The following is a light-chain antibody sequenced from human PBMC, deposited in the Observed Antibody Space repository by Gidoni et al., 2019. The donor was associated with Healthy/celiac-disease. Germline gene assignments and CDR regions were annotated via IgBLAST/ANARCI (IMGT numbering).Light chain of an antibody. J-gene: IGLJ1*01. V-gene: IGLV1-44*01. CDR2: SNN. Sequence: QSVLTQPPTASGTPGQRVTISCSGSSSNDGSNNVNWYQQLPGTAPKHLIYSNNQRPSGVPDRFSGSKSGTSASLAISGLQSEDEADYYCAAWDDSLNGFYVFGTGTKVTVL. CDR3: AAWDDSLNGFYV. CDR1: SSNDGSNN.